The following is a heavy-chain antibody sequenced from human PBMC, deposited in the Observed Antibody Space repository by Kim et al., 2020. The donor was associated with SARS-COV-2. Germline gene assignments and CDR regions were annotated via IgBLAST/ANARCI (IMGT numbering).Heavy chain of an antibody. J-gene: IGHJ3*02. CDR3: TRVSTIPGGWYDAFDI. CDR2: IRSKANSYAT. Sequence: GGSLRLSCAASGFTFSGSTMHWVRQASGKGLEWVGRIRSKANSYATAYAASVKNRFTISRDDSKNTAYLQMSSLKTGDTAVYYCTRVSTIPGGWYDAFDIWGQGTIVTVSS. V-gene: IGHV3-73*01. CDR1: GFTFSGST. D-gene: IGHD6-19*01.